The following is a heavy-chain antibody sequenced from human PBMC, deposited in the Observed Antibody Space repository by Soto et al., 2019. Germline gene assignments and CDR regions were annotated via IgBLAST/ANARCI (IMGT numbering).Heavy chain of an antibody. J-gene: IGHJ6*02. Sequence: QVQLVQSGADVKTPGASVRVSCKASGYTFTGYYVHWVREAPGQGLEWMGWINPETGATSYAQKSQGRVTLSRDTSINTAYLELSSLRFDDAAVYFCARERYQVISDGMDVWGQGTTVTVSS. CDR3: ARERYQVISDGMDV. D-gene: IGHD2-2*01. V-gene: IGHV1-2*02. CDR1: GYTFTGYY. CDR2: INPETGAT.